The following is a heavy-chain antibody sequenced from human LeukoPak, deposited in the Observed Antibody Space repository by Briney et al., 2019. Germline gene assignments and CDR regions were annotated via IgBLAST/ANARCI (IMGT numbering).Heavy chain of an antibody. CDR1: GGSISSSSYS. CDR3: ARVSSSWYQDWYFDL. J-gene: IGHJ2*01. V-gene: IGHV4-39*07. Sequence: SETLSLTCTVSGGSISSSSYSWGWIRQPPGKGLEWIGSVYYSGSTYYNPSLKSRVTMSVDTSKNQFSLKLSSVTAADTAVYYCARVSSSWYQDWYFDLWGRGTLVTVSS. D-gene: IGHD6-13*01. CDR2: VYYSGST.